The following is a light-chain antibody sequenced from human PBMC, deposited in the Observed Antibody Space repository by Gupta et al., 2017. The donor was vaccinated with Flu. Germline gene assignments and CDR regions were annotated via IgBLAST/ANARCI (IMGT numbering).Light chain of an antibody. CDR2: AAF. CDR1: QSVGRS. V-gene: IGKV3-15*01. J-gene: IGKJ3*01. Sequence: PATLSGSPGERATLSCRASQSVGRSLAWYQKKPGQAPRLLIYAAFSRATGIAARFTGSGSGTEFTLTISSLQSEDFAVYYCQHYNSWPFTFGPGTKLDI. CDR3: QHYNSWPFT.